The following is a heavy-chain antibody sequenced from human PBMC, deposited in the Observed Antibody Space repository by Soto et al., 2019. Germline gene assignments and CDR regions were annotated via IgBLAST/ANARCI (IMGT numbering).Heavy chain of an antibody. CDR3: ARAARYDFWSGYYYYYGMDV. Sequence: ASVKVSCKASGYTFTSYAMHWVRQAPGQRLEWMGWINAGNGNTKYSQKFQGRVTITRDTSASTAYMELSSLRSEDTAVYYCARAARYDFWSGYYYYYGMDVWGQGTTVTVS. CDR1: GYTFTSYA. V-gene: IGHV1-3*01. J-gene: IGHJ6*02. CDR2: INAGNGNT. D-gene: IGHD3-3*01.